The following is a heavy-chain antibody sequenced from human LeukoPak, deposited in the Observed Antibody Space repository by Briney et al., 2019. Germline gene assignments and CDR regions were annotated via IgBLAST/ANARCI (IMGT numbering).Heavy chain of an antibody. V-gene: IGHV3-23*01. Sequence: PGGSLRLSCAASGFTFSSYAMTWVRQAPGKGLEWVSAIPGSGGTTYYADSVKGRSTISRDNSKNTLYLQMNSLRADDTAVYYCAKARPAPPFWNLMTTVTHFDYWGQGTLVTVSS. D-gene: IGHD4-17*01. CDR3: AKARPAPPFWNLMTTVTHFDY. CDR2: IPGSGGTT. J-gene: IGHJ4*02. CDR1: GFTFSSYA.